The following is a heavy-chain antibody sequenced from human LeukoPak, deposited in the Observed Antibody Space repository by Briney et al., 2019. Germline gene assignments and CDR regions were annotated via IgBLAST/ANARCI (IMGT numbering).Heavy chain of an antibody. CDR3: ARYLQWLVPRGYYFDY. CDR2: INHSGST. J-gene: IGHJ4*02. D-gene: IGHD6-19*01. CDR1: GGSFSGYY. V-gene: IGHV4-34*01. Sequence: SETLSLTCAVYGGSFSGYYWGWIRQPPGKGLEWIGEINHSGSTNYNPSLKSRVTISVDTSKNQFSLKLSSVTAADTAVYYCARYLQWLVPRGYYFDYWGQGTLVTVSS.